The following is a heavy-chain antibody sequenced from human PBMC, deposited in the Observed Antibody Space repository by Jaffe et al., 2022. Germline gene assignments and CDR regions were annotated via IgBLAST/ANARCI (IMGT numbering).Heavy chain of an antibody. D-gene: IGHD5-18*01. CDR1: GGSISSYY. Sequence: QVQLQESGPGLVKPSETLSLTCTVSGGSISSYYWSWIRQPPGKGLEWIGYIYYSGSTNYNPSLKSRVTISVDTSKNQFSLKLSSVTAADTAVYYCARAGGGYSYKYYFDYWGQGTLVTVSS. CDR3: ARAGGGYSYKYYFDY. V-gene: IGHV4-59*01. J-gene: IGHJ4*02. CDR2: IYYSGST.